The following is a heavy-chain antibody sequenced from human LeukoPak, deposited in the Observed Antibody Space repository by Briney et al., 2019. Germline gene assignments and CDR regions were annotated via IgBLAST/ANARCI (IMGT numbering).Heavy chain of an antibody. CDR2: INHSGST. Sequence: SETLSLTCAVYGGSFSGYYWSWIRRPPGKGLEWIGEINHSGSTNYNPSLKSRVTISVDTSKNQFSLKLSSVTAADTAVYYCARGRVNSNYVNWFDPWGQGTLVTVSS. D-gene: IGHD4-11*01. CDR1: GGSFSGYY. J-gene: IGHJ5*02. V-gene: IGHV4-34*01. CDR3: ARGRVNSNYVNWFDP.